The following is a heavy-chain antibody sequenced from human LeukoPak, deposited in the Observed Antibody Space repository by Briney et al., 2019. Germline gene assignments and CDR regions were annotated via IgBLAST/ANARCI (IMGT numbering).Heavy chain of an antibody. CDR3: EELGITMIGGV. Sequence: GGALRLSCAASGFTFSDYYMNWIRQAPGKGLEGVSYISSSGSSIDYADSVKGRFIISRDNAKNSLYLQMNSLRVEDTAVYYCEELGITMIGGVWGKGTTVTISS. D-gene: IGHD3-10*02. CDR2: ISSSGSSI. V-gene: IGHV3-11*04. J-gene: IGHJ6*04. CDR1: GFTFSDYY.